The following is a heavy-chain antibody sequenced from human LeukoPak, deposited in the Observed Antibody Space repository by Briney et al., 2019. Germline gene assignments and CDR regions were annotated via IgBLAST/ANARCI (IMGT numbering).Heavy chain of an antibody. D-gene: IGHD3-10*01. CDR3: ARDLLVRGRGNSQAFEKNWFDP. V-gene: IGHV1-18*01. J-gene: IGHJ5*02. CDR2: ISAYNGNT. CDR1: GYTFTSYG. Sequence: GASVKVSCKASGYTFTSYGISWVRQAPGQGLEWMGWISAYNGNTNYAQKLQGRVTMTTDTSTSTAYMELRSLRSDDTAVYYCARDLLVRGRGNSQAFEKNWFDPWGQGTLVTVSS.